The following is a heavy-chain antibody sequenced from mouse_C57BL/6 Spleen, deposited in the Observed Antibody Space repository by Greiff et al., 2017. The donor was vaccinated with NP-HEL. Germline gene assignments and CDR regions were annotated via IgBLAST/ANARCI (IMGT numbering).Heavy chain of an antibody. J-gene: IGHJ4*01. CDR1: GYTFTDYN. Sequence: EVQLQQSGPELVKPGASVKMSCKASGYTFTDYNMHWVKQSHGKSLEWIGYINPNNGGTSYNQKFKGKATLTVNKSSSTAYMELRSLTSEDSAVYYCARPYYYSNYVGYAMDYWGQGTSVTVSS. CDR3: ARPYYYSNYVGYAMDY. CDR2: INPNNGGT. V-gene: IGHV1-22*01. D-gene: IGHD2-5*01.